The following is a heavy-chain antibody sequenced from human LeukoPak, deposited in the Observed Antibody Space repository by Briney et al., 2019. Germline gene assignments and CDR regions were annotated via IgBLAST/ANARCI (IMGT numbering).Heavy chain of an antibody. CDR2: ISSSSSTI. CDR1: GFTFSSYS. J-gene: IGHJ3*02. D-gene: IGHD5-12*01. Sequence: GGSLRLSCAASGFTFSSYSMNWVRQAPGKGLEWVSYISSSSSTIYYADSVKGRFTISRDNAKNSLYLQMNSLRAEDTAVYYCARDQKGGYSGCDSEHDAFDIWGQGTMVTVSS. CDR3: ARDQKGGYSGCDSEHDAFDI. V-gene: IGHV3-48*01.